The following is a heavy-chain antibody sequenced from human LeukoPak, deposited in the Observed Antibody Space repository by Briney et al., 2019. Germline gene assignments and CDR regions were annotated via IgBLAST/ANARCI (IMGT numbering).Heavy chain of an antibody. D-gene: IGHD5-18*01. CDR2: INAGNGDT. J-gene: IGHJ4*02. CDR3: ARDRGIGNSWDY. CDR1: GYTFTSYG. V-gene: IGHV1-3*01. Sequence: ASVKVSCKASGYTFTSYGISWVRQAPGQGLEWMGRINAGNGDTKYSQKFQGRITINRDTSASAAYLELSSLRSEDTAVYYCARDRGIGNSWDYWGQGTLVTVSS.